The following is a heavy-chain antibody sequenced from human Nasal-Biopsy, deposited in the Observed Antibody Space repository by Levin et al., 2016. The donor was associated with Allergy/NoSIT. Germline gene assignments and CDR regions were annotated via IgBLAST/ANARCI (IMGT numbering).Heavy chain of an antibody. V-gene: IGHV3-21*01. CDR1: GSSFHIYT. CDR3: ARTGSLHAYGNWFDP. Sequence: GESLKISCADSGSSFHIYTMNWVRQAPGKGLEWVSSISTTGTSTYYAESVKGRFTISRDNAKNLLYLQMNSLGVDDTALYYYARTGSLHAYGNWFDPWGQGTLVIVSS. CDR2: ISTTGTST. D-gene: IGHD3-16*01. J-gene: IGHJ5*02.